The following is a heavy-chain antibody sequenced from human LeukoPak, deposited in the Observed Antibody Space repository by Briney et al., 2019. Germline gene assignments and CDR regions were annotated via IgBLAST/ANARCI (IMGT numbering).Heavy chain of an antibody. D-gene: IGHD6-6*01. CDR1: GHTFRNYY. CDR3: ARSIAARVDY. V-gene: IGHV1-69-2*01. J-gene: IGHJ4*02. CDR2: VDSEDGET. Sequence: ASVKVSCKISGHTFRNYYVHWVQQAPGKGLEWMGLVDSEDGETIYADKFHGRVTLTADKSTDTAYLELSSLRSEDTAVYYCARSIAARVDYWGQGTLVTVSS.